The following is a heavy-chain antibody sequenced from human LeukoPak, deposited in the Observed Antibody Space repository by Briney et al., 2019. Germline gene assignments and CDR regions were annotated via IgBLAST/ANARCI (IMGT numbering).Heavy chain of an antibody. CDR1: GFTFSDHY. Sequence: GGSLRLSCAASGFTFSDHYMDWVRQAPGRGLEWVGRTRNKAKSYTTEYAASVKGRFTISRDDSTTSLYLQMNSLKTEDTAVYYCTTGWSDSSGWYYFDYWGQGTLVTVSS. CDR2: TRNKAKSYTT. CDR3: TTGWSDSSGWYYFDY. V-gene: IGHV3-72*01. J-gene: IGHJ4*02. D-gene: IGHD6-19*01.